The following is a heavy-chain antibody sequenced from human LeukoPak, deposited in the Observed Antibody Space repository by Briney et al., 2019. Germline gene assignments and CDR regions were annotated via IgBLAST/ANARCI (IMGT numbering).Heavy chain of an antibody. CDR1: GFTFSTYS. CDR3: ARSSGSYRPFDS. Sequence: GGSLRLSCAASGFTFSTYSMNWVRQAPGKGLEWVSYISSSISTMYYADSVKGRFTISRDNSKNSQFLQMTSLRAEDTAVYYCARSSGSYRPFDSWGQGTLVTVSS. V-gene: IGHV3-48*04. CDR2: ISSSISTM. D-gene: IGHD3-22*01. J-gene: IGHJ5*01.